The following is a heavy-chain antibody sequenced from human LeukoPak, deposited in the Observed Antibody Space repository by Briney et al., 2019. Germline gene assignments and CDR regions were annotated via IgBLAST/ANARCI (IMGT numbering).Heavy chain of an antibody. CDR2: MNPNSGNT. J-gene: IGHJ4*02. Sequence: ASVKVSCTASGYTFTSYDINWVRQATGQGLEWRGWMNPNSGNTGYAQKFQGRGTMTRNTSITTAYMELSSLRSEDTAVYYCARDRRGDYWGQGTLVTVSS. CDR3: ARDRRGDY. CDR1: GYTFTSYD. V-gene: IGHV1-8*01.